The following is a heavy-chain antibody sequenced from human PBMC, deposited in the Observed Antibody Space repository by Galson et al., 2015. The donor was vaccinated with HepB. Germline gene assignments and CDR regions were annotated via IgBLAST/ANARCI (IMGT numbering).Heavy chain of an antibody. J-gene: IGHJ4*02. V-gene: IGHV3-30*04. CDR2: ISYDGSNK. CDR1: GFTFSSYA. D-gene: IGHD3-10*01. CDR3: AKLWFGELLNDY. Sequence: SLRLSCAASGFTFSSYAMHWVRQAPGKGLEWVAVISYDGSNKYYADSVKGRFTISRDNSKNTLYLQMNSLRAEDTAVYYCAKLWFGELLNDYWGQGTLVTVSS.